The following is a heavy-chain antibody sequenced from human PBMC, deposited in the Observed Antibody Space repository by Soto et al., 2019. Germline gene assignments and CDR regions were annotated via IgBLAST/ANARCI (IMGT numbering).Heavy chain of an antibody. V-gene: IGHV1-46*01. Sequence: ASVKVSCKTSGGTFSSYAITWVRQAPGQGLEWMGIINPSGGSTTYAQKFQGRVIMTRDTSTSTIYMELSSLRFEDTAVYYCARDGDFWRWDYWGQGTQVTSPQ. CDR1: GGTFSSYA. CDR3: ARDGDFWRWDY. J-gene: IGHJ4*02. CDR2: INPSGGST. D-gene: IGHD3-3*01.